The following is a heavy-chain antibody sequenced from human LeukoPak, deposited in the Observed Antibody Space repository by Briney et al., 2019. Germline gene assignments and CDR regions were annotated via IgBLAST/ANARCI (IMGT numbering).Heavy chain of an antibody. CDR2: IHVSGNI. V-gene: IGHV4-61*10. D-gene: IGHD6-13*01. Sequence: SETLSLTCTVSGGSINSGSYFWNWIRQPAGKGLEWIGRIHVSGNINNNPSLKSRDTMSIDTSKNQFSLNLRSVTAADTAVYYCARERYSSRGVYGMDVWGQGTTVTASS. J-gene: IGHJ6*02. CDR1: GGSINSGSYF. CDR3: ARERYSSRGVYGMDV.